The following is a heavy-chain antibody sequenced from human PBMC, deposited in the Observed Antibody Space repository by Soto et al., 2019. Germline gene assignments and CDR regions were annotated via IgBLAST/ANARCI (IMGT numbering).Heavy chain of an antibody. D-gene: IGHD4-17*01. Sequence: QLQLVQSGPEAKKPGASVKVSCKASGYTFATSTISWLRQAPGQGPEWMGWIKAYSGNTNYAHKPQGRVTMTTDTSTSPATLELRRLTTDDPAIYYCAIADYGDDDYWGQGTLVTVSS. CDR3: AIADYGDDDY. CDR2: IKAYSGNT. CDR1: GYTFATST. J-gene: IGHJ4*02. V-gene: IGHV1-18*01.